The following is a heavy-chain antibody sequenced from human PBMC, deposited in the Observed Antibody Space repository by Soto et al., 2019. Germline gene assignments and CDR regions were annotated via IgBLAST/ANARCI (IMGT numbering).Heavy chain of an antibody. Sequence: EVQLVESGGGLVKPGGSLRLSCAASGFTFSNAWMSWVRQAPGKGLEWVGRIKSKTDGGTTDYAAPVKGRFTISRDDSKNTLYLQKNSLKTEDTAVYYCTTEALGEAVAEGAARGDAFDIWGQGTMVTVSS. V-gene: IGHV3-15*01. D-gene: IGHD6-19*01. CDR2: IKSKTDGGTT. J-gene: IGHJ3*02. CDR3: TTEALGEAVAEGAARGDAFDI. CDR1: GFTFSNAW.